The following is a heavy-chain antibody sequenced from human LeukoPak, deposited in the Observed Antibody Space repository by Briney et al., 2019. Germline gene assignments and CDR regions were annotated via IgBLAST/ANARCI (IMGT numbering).Heavy chain of an antibody. CDR1: GYTFTSYA. D-gene: IGHD6-19*01. CDR3: ARGRIAVAGKKGYYYYGMDV. CDR2: INAGNGNT. V-gene: IGHV1-3*01. J-gene: IGHJ6*02. Sequence: GASVKVSCKASGYTFTSYAMHWVRQAPGQRLEWMGWINAGNGNTKYSQKFQGRVTITRDTSASTAYMELSSLRSEDTAVYYCARGRIAVAGKKGYYYYGMDVWGQGTTVTVSS.